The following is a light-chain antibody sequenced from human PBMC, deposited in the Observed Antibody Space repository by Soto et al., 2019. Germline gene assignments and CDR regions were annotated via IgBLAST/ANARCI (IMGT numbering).Light chain of an antibody. CDR3: CSYAGTYTFAV. CDR1: NSDVGGYDY. CDR2: DVR. V-gene: IGLV2-11*01. J-gene: IGLJ2*01. Sequence: QSVPTQPCSVSGSPGQSVTISCTGTNSDVGGYDYVSWFQHSPGKAPKLIIHDVRERPSGVPDRFSGSRSGNTASLTISGLQPEDEADYYCCSYAGTYTFAVFGGGTKVTVL.